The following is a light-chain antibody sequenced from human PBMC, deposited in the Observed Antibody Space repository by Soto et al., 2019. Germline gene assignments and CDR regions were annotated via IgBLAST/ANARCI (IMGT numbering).Light chain of an antibody. CDR2: DAA. V-gene: IGKV1-33*01. CDR3: QQYDNLPRAT. CDR1: EDINNY. J-gene: IGKJ3*01. Sequence: DIQMTQSPSSLSASVGDRVTITCQATEDINNYLIWYQQKPGRAPKLLIYDAANLETGVPSRFSGSGSGTDFFLTISNLQPEDTATYYCQQYDNLPRATFGPGTKVEI.